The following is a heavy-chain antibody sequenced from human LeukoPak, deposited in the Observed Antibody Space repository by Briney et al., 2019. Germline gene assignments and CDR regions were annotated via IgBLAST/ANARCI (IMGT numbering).Heavy chain of an antibody. Sequence: GASVKVSCKASGYTFTNYGISWVRQAPGQGLEWMGWISAYTGNTNYAQKLQGRVTMTTDTSTSTTYMELRGLRFDDTAVYYCASYVSPIITYGPDAFDIWGQGTMVTVSS. CDR1: GYTFTNYG. CDR2: ISAYTGNT. CDR3: ASYVSPIITYGPDAFDI. J-gene: IGHJ3*02. D-gene: IGHD3-16*01. V-gene: IGHV1-18*01.